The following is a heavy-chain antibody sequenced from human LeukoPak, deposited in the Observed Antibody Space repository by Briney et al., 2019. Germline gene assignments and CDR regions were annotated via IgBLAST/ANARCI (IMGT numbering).Heavy chain of an antibody. J-gene: IGHJ4*02. CDR3: AKDLRPYSGSYYVDY. Sequence: PGGSLRLSCAASGFTFSSYAMSWVRHAPGKGLEWVSAISGSGGSTYYADSVKGRFTISRDNSKNTLYLQMNSLRAEDTAVYYCAKDLRPYSGSYYVDYWGQGTLVTVSS. CDR2: ISGSGGST. CDR1: GFTFSSYA. D-gene: IGHD1-26*01. V-gene: IGHV3-23*01.